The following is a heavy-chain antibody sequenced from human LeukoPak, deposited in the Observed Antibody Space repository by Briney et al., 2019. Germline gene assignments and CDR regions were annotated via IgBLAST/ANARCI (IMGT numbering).Heavy chain of an antibody. CDR2: IYYSGST. V-gene: IGHV4-59*08. CDR3: ARGGLGGITAYSNYLFDY. D-gene: IGHD4-11*01. CDR1: GGSISNYY. Sequence: SETLSLTCTVSGGSISNYYWSWIRQPPGEGLEWIGYIYYSGSTNYNPSLKSRVTISIGTSKNQFSLNLTSVTAADTAVYYCARGGLGGITAYSNYLFDYWGQGTLVTVSS. J-gene: IGHJ4*02.